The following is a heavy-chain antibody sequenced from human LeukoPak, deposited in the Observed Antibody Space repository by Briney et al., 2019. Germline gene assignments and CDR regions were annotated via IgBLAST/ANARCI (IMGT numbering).Heavy chain of an antibody. D-gene: IGHD6-13*01. CDR1: GYSISSGYY. V-gene: IGHV4-38-2*02. Sequence: PSETLSLTCTVSGYSISSGYYWGWIRQPPGKGLEWLASIYHSGTIYYNPSLKSRVPISVDTSKNQFSLKLTSVTAADTAVYYCARGLGRQQLVSPFDYWGQGTLVTVSS. CDR3: ARGLGRQQLVSPFDY. CDR2: IYHSGTI. J-gene: IGHJ4*02.